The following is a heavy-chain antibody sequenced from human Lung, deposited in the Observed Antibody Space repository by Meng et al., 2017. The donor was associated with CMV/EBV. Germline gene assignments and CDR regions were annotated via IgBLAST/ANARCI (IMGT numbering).Heavy chain of an antibody. CDR1: GYTSTRYA. Sequence: VQRGQSWLELKEPGASVTVSSKASGYTSTRYAIKWARQAPGQGLEWMGWIITDTGVPTYDQAFTGRFVFSLDTPVSTTYLQMSSLKAEDTAVYFCARCNGRDRNFYYWGQGTLVTVSS. CDR3: ARCNGRDRNFYY. CDR2: IITDTGVP. J-gene: IGHJ4*02. D-gene: IGHD2/OR15-2a*01. V-gene: IGHV7-4-1*02.